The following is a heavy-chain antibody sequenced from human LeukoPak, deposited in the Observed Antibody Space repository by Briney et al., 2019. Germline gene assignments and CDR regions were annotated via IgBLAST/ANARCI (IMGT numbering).Heavy chain of an antibody. CDR2: INPNSGGT. V-gene: IGHV1-2*02. J-gene: IGHJ4*02. CDR1: GYTFTGYY. D-gene: IGHD3-10*02. CDR3: ARDLVFGEFDLDY. Sequence: ASVKVSCKASGYTFTGYYMHWVRQAPGQGLEWMGWINPNSGGTNYAQKFQGRVAMTRDTSISTAYMELSRLRSDDTAVYYCARDLVFGEFDLDYWGQGTLVTVSS.